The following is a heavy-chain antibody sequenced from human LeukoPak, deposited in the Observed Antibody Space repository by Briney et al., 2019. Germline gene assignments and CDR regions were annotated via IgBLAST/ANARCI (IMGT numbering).Heavy chain of an antibody. J-gene: IGHJ4*02. CDR2: IWYDGSNK. V-gene: IGHV3-33*06. CDR3: AKGGPYSSSWGGKFDH. Sequence: GGSLRLSCAASGFTFSSYGMHWVRQAPGKGLEWVAVIWYDGSNKYYADSVNGRFTISRDNSKNTLYLQMNSLRAEDTAIYYCAKGGPYSSSWGGKFDHWGQGTLVTVSS. CDR1: GFTFSSYG. D-gene: IGHD6-13*01.